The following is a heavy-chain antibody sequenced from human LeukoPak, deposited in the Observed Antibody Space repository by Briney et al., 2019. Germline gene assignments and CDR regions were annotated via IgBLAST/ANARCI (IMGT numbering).Heavy chain of an antibody. CDR1: GFTFSSYS. J-gene: IGHJ4*02. D-gene: IGHD3-22*01. CDR3: ARDRGHYYDSSGSSSFFDY. Sequence: GGSLRLSCAASGFTFSSYSMNWVRQAPGKGLEWVSSISSSSSYIYYADSVKGRFTISRDNAKNSLYLQMNSLRAEDTAVYYCARDRGHYYDSSGSSSFFDYWGQGTLVTVSS. V-gene: IGHV3-21*01. CDR2: ISSSSSYI.